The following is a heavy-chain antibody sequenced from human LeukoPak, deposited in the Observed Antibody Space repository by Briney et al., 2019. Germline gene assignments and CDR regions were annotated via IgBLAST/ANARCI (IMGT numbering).Heavy chain of an antibody. CDR1: GYTFTGYY. V-gene: IGHV1-2*02. Sequence: ASVKVSCKASGYTFTGYYMHWVRQAPGQGLEWMGWINPNRGGTNYAQKFQGRVTMTRDTSISTAYMELSRLRSDDTAVYYCARDGEDIVVVPAATGYWFDPWGQGTLVTVSS. CDR3: ARDGEDIVVVPAATGYWFDP. D-gene: IGHD2-2*01. J-gene: IGHJ5*02. CDR2: INPNRGGT.